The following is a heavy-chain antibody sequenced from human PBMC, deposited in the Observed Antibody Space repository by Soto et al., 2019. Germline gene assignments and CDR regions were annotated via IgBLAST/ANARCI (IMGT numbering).Heavy chain of an antibody. J-gene: IGHJ4*02. Sequence: GGSLRLSCAASGFTFSSYAMHWVRQAPGKGLEWVAVISYDGSNKYYADSVKGRFTIPRDNSKNTLYLQMNSLRAEDTAVYYCARDQPYGDGNQGNSVSFADYWGQGTLVTVSS. CDR3: ARDQPYGDGNQGNSVSFADY. D-gene: IGHD4-17*01. V-gene: IGHV3-30-3*01. CDR2: ISYDGSNK. CDR1: GFTFSSYA.